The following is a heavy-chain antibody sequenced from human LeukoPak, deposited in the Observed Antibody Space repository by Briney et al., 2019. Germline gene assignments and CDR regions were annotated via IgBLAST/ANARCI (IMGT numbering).Heavy chain of an antibody. V-gene: IGHV1-46*01. Sequence: GASVKVTCRASGYTFTSHYMHWVRQAPAQGLEWMGVINSSVGSTSYSQKFQCRVTMSRDTSTSTVYKEQSSLKSEDTAVYYCAAPGASGFVGNFWSGPLDFWGRGALVTVSS. CDR3: AAPGASGFVGNFWSGPLDF. J-gene: IGHJ4*02. CDR1: GYTFTSHY. CDR2: INSSVGST. D-gene: IGHD3-3*01.